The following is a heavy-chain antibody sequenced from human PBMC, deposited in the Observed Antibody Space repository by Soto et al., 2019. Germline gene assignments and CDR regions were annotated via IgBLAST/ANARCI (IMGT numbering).Heavy chain of an antibody. CDR2: IYYSGST. J-gene: IGHJ6*02. D-gene: IGHD6-13*01. CDR3: ARTWSSSLGDGMDV. Sequence: SETLSLTCAVSGYSISSSNWWGWIRQPPGKGLEWIGYIYYSGSTYYSPSLKSRVTMSVDTSKNQFSLKLSSVTAVDTAVYYCARTWSSSLGDGMDVWGQGTTVTVSS. CDR1: GYSISSSNW. V-gene: IGHV4-28*01.